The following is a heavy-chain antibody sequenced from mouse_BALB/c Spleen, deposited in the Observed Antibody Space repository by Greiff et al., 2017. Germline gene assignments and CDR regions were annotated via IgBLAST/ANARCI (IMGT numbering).Heavy chain of an antibody. Sequence: LQESGAELARPGASVKMSCKASGYTFTSYTMHWVKQRPGQGLEWIGYINPSSGYTNYNQKFKDKATLTADKSSSTAYMQLSSLTSEDSAVYYCAREGGKKGYFDVWGAGTTVTVSS. V-gene: IGHV1-4*01. CDR1: GYTFTSYT. CDR2: INPSSGYT. J-gene: IGHJ1*01. CDR3: AREGGKKGYFDV.